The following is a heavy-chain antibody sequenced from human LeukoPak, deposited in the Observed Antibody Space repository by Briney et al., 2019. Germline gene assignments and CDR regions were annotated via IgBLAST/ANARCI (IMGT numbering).Heavy chain of an antibody. V-gene: IGHV3-30*02. CDR1: AFTFSRYG. Sequence: GGSLRLSCAASAFTFSRYGMHWVRQAPGKGLEWVAFIRYDGSKKYYADSVKGRFTISRDNAKNSLYLQMNRLRAEDTAVYYCARERQLERLAFGKEGSAFDYWGQGTLVTVSS. J-gene: IGHJ4*02. CDR2: IRYDGSKK. CDR3: ARERQLERLAFGKEGSAFDY. D-gene: IGHD1-1*01.